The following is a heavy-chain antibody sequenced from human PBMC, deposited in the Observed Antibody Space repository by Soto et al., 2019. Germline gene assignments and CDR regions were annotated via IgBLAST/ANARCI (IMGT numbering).Heavy chain of an antibody. D-gene: IGHD3-22*01. CDR2: IYYSGST. J-gene: IGHJ6*02. CDR1: GGSISSGGYY. Sequence: SETLSLTCTVSGGSISSGGYYWSWIRQHPGKGLEWIGYIYYSGSTYYNPSLKSRVTISVDTSKNQFSLKLSSVTAADTAVYYCARDYYETQYYYGMDVWGQGTTVTVSS. CDR3: ARDYYETQYYYGMDV. V-gene: IGHV4-31*02.